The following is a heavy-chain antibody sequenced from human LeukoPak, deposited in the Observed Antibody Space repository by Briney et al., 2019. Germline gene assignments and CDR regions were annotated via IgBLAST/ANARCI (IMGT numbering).Heavy chain of an antibody. CDR1: GGSISSSSYY. J-gene: IGHJ4*02. Sequence: SETLSLTCTVSGGSISSSSYYWGWIRQPPGKGLEWIGSIYYSGSTYYNPSLKSGVSISVDTSKNQFSLKLSSVTAADTAVYYCARDYSVAVAGPSGYWGQGTLVTVSS. V-gene: IGHV4-39*07. CDR3: ARDYSVAVAGPSGY. D-gene: IGHD6-19*01. CDR2: IYYSGST.